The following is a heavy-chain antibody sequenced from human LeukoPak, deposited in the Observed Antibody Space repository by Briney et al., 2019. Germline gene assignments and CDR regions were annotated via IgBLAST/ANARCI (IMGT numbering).Heavy chain of an antibody. J-gene: IGHJ4*02. V-gene: IGHV3-74*01. CDR2: INSDGSST. D-gene: IGHD6-6*01. CDR1: GFTFSNYW. CDR3: VRDRSGSSSVY. Sequence: EGSLRLSCAASGFTFSNYWMHWFRQAPGKGLVWVSHINSDGSSTTYADSVKGRFTISRDNAKNTLYLQMNSLRAEDTAVYYCVRDRSGSSSVYWGQETLVTVSS.